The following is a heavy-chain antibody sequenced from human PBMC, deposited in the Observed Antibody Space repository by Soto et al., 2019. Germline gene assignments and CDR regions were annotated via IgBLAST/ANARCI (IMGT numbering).Heavy chain of an antibody. Sequence: QITLKESGPPLVRPPQTLTLTCTFSGFSLTSGVGVGWIRQPPGKALEWLALIYWDDDKRYSPSLKNRLTITKDTHKNQVVLTMTNVGPVDTATYFCAHIDPEIVTVGGHGGFDYWGQGTLVTVSS. J-gene: IGHJ4*02. CDR2: IYWDDDK. V-gene: IGHV2-5*02. CDR1: GFSLTSGVG. CDR3: AHIDPEIVTVGGHGGFDY. D-gene: IGHD5-12*01.